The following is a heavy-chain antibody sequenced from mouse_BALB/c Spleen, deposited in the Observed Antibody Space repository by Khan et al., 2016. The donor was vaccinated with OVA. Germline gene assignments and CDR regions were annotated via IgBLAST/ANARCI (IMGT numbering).Heavy chain of an antibody. CDR1: GFSLMNYG. J-gene: IGHJ4*01. CDR3: ARQPYYHYNVMDY. D-gene: IGHD2-10*01. Sequence: VQLKESGPGLVAPSQSLSITCTISGFSLMNYGIHWVRQPPGKGLEWLVVIWSDGSTTYNSALKSRLTISKDNPKSQVFLKMNSLQTDDTAMYFCARQPYYHYNVMDYWGQGTSVTVSS. V-gene: IGHV2-6-1*01. CDR2: IWSDGST.